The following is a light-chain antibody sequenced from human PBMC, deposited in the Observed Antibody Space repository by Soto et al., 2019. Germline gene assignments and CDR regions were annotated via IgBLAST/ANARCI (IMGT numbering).Light chain of an antibody. CDR3: QTWGTGPHRV. CDR1: SGHSSYA. Sequence: QPVLTQSPSASASLGASVKLTCTLSSGHSSYAIAWHQQQPEKGPRYLMKLNSDGSHSKGDGIPDRFSGSSSGAERYLTISSLQSEDEADYYCQTWGTGPHRVFGGGTKVTVL. CDR2: LNSDGSH. J-gene: IGLJ3*02. V-gene: IGLV4-69*01.